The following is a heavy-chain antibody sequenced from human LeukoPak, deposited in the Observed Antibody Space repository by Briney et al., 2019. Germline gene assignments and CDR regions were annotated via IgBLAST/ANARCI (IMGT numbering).Heavy chain of an antibody. J-gene: IGHJ4*02. V-gene: IGHV7-4-1*02. CDR1: GYTFTNYG. D-gene: IGHD3-22*01. CDR3: ARDSWSYYGSSGYSYPDY. Sequence: ASVKVSCKASGYTFTNYGMNWVRQAPGQGLEWMGWINTNTGNPTYAQGFTGRFVFSLDTSVSTAYLQISSLKAEDTAVYYCARDSWSYYGSSGYSYPDYWGQGTLVTVSS. CDR2: INTNTGNP.